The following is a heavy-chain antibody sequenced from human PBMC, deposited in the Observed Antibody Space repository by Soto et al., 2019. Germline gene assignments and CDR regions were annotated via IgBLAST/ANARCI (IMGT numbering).Heavy chain of an antibody. CDR1: GGTFSSYG. V-gene: IGHV3-30*18. CDR2: ISYDGSNK. D-gene: IGHD6-13*01. J-gene: IGHJ4*02. Sequence: SCKASGGTFSSYGMHWVRQAPGKGLEWVAVISYDGSNKYYADSVKGRFTISRDNSKNTLYLQMNSLRAEDTAVYYCAKDPYSSSPTIFDYWGQGTLVTVSS. CDR3: AKDPYSSSPTIFDY.